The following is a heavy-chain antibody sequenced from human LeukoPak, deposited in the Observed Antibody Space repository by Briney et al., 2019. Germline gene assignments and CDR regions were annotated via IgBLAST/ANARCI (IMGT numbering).Heavy chain of an antibody. CDR2: ISYDGSNK. J-gene: IGHJ4*02. Sequence: PGGSLRLSCVASGFTLSTYTVHWVRQAPGKGLEWVSVISYDGSNKYYADSVKGRFTISRDNAKNSLYLQMNSLRAEDTAVYYCARVEASGYDYGAFDYWGQGTLVTVSS. V-gene: IGHV3-30*04. D-gene: IGHD5-12*01. CDR3: ARVEASGYDYGAFDY. CDR1: GFTLSTYT.